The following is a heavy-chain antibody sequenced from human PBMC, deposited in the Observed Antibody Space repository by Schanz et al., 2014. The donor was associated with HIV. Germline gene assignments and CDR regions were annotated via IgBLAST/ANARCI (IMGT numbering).Heavy chain of an antibody. CDR2: IWNDGSNK. CDR1: GFIFSSYG. J-gene: IGHJ6*02. V-gene: IGHV3-33*01. CDR3: ARERMTANWKAGMDV. D-gene: IGHD2-21*02. Sequence: QVQLVESGGGVVQPGRSLRLSCAASGFIFSSYGMHWVRQAPGKGREWVAVIWNDGSNKYYADSVKGRFTISRDNSKNTLYLQVNSLRAEDTAVYYCARERMTANWKAGMDVWGQGTTVTVSS.